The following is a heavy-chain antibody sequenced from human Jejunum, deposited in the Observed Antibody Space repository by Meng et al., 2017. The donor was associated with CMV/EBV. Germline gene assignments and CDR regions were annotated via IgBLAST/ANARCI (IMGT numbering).Heavy chain of an antibody. CDR3: VNRAWLES. Sequence: RMGSVRGLVPPEGSLRLSCAASGFTLSSQTMSWVRQAPGKGLEWVSNIAESGGSTYYADSVKGRFTISRDNSKSTLYLQMNSLRAEDTAVYYCVNRAWLESWGQGTLVTVSS. J-gene: IGHJ5*01. V-gene: IGHV3-23*01. CDR2: IAESGGST. CDR1: GFTLSSQT.